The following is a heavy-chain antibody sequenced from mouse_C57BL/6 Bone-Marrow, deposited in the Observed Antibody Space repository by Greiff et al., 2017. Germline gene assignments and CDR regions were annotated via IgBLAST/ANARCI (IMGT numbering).Heavy chain of an antibody. CDR1: GFSLTSYG. V-gene: IGHV2-5*01. D-gene: IGHD1-1*01. CDR2: IWRGGST. CDR3: AKSYGSSYSFAY. J-gene: IGHJ3*01. Sequence: VKLMESGPGLVQPSQSLSITCTVSGFSLTSYGVHWVRQSPGKGLEWLGVIWRGGSTDYNAAVMSRLSITKDNSKSQVFFKMNSLQADDTAIYYCAKSYGSSYSFAYWGQGTLVTVSA.